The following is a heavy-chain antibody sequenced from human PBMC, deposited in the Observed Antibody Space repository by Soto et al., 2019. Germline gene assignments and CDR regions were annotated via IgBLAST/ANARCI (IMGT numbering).Heavy chain of an antibody. D-gene: IGHD2-8*01. J-gene: IGHJ5*02. Sequence: SVKVSCKASGGTFSSYAISWVRQAPGQGLGWMGGIIPIFGTANYAQKFQGRVTITADESTSTAYMELSSLRSEDTAVYYCARDACTNGVCYTGYFNWFDPWGQGTLVTVSS. V-gene: IGHV1-69*13. CDR3: ARDACTNGVCYTGYFNWFDP. CDR2: IIPIFGTA. CDR1: GGTFSSYA.